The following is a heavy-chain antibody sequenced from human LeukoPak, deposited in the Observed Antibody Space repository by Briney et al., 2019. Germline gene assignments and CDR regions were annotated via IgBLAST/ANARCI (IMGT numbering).Heavy chain of an antibody. CDR3: ARDRDSSGELDY. CDR2: IIPILGIA. J-gene: IGHJ4*02. Sequence: EASVKVSCKASGYTFTSYGISWVRQAPGQGLEWMGRIIPILGIANYAQKFQGRVTITADKSTSTAYMELSSLRSEDTAVYYCARDRDSSGELDYWGQGTLVTVSS. CDR1: GYTFTSYG. D-gene: IGHD3-22*01. V-gene: IGHV1-69*04.